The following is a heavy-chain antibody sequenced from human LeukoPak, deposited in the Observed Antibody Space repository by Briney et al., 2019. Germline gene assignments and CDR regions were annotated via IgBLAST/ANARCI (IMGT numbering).Heavy chain of an antibody. CDR2: ICYSGST. Sequence: SETLSLTCTVSGGSISSGGYCWSWIRQHPGKGLEWIGYICYSGSTYYNPSLKSRVSISVDTSKNQFSLKLSSATAADTAVYYCARGLWYDRYFDYWGQGTLVTVSS. J-gene: IGHJ4*02. CDR3: ARGLWYDRYFDY. D-gene: IGHD3-22*01. V-gene: IGHV4-31*03. CDR1: GGSISSGGYC.